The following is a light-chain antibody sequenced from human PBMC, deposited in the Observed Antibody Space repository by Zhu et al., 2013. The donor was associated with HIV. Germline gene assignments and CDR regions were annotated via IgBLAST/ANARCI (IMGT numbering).Light chain of an antibody. J-gene: IGKJ5*01. CDR1: QNINRY. CDR2: DAS. V-gene: IGKV3-11*01. Sequence: DIVLTQSPATLSLSPGERATLSCTASQNINRYLAWYQQKPGQAPRLLIYDASYRATDIPARFSGSGSGTDFTLTISSLEPEDFAVYYCQQRTNWRISFGQGTRLDIK. CDR3: QQRTNWRIS.